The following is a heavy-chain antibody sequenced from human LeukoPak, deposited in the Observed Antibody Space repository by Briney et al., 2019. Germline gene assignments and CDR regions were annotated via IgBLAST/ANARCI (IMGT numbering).Heavy chain of an antibody. V-gene: IGHV3-23*01. CDR1: GFTFSSYG. CDR2: ISGNGGST. D-gene: IGHD6-19*01. Sequence: GGSLRLSCAASGFTFSSYGMSWVRQAPGKGLEWVSTISGNGGSTYYADSVKGRFTISRDNAKNSLYLQMNSLRAEDTAVYYCGRDLSGWYGPDYWGQGTLVTVSS. CDR3: GRDLSGWYGPDY. J-gene: IGHJ4*02.